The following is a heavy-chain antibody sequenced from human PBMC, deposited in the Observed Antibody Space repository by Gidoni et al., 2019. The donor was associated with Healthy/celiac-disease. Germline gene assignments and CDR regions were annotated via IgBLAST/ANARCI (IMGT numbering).Heavy chain of an antibody. CDR3: ARAGDYYDSSGYYNYYGMDV. D-gene: IGHD3-22*01. J-gene: IGHJ6*02. Sequence: QVQLVESGGGVVQPGRSLSLPCAAPGFTFTSYGMHCVRLAQRKGLAWVAVIWYDGSNKYYADSVKGRFTISRDNSKNTLYLQMNSLRAEDTAVYYCARAGDYYDSSGYYNYYGMDVWGQGTTVTVSS. CDR1: GFTFTSYG. CDR2: IWYDGSNK. V-gene: IGHV3-33*01.